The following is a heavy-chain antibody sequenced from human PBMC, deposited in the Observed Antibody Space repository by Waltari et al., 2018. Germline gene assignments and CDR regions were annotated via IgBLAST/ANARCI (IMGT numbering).Heavy chain of an antibody. V-gene: IGHV1-69*06. J-gene: IGHJ4*02. Sequence: QVQLVQSGPEVKKPGASVKVSCKASGYTFTAYGFSWVRQAPGQGLEWMGWINPIFGTANYAQNLQGIVTMTADKSTSTSYLELSSLRSEDTAVYYCAREPLYGDYVVPSGYWCQGTLVTVSS. CDR3: AREPLYGDYVVPSGY. CDR1: GYTFTAYG. D-gene: IGHD4-17*01. CDR2: INPIFGTA.